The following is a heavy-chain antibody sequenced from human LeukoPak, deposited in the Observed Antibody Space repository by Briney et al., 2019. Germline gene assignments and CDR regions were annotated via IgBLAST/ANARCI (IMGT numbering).Heavy chain of an antibody. J-gene: IGHJ4*02. Sequence: SETLSLTCTVSGGSISSSSYYWRWIRQPPGKGLEWIGSIYYSGSTYYNPSLKSRVTISVDTSKNQFSLKLSFVTAAGTALYYCASPIVVVPAAIFHFDYWGQGTLVTVSS. CDR1: GGSISSSSYY. D-gene: IGHD2-2*02. CDR3: ASPIVVVPAAIFHFDY. CDR2: IYYSGST. V-gene: IGHV4-39*01.